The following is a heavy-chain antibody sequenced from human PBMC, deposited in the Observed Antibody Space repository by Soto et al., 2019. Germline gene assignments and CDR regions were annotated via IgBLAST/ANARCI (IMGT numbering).Heavy chain of an antibody. Sequence: EVQLVESGGGLVKPGGSLRLSCAASGFTFSSYSMNWVRQAPGKGLEWVSSISSSSSYIYYADSVKGRFTISRDNAKNSLYLQMNSLRAEDTAVYYCARDGITMVRGVIPPIDHWGQGTLVTVSS. D-gene: IGHD3-10*01. V-gene: IGHV3-21*01. CDR1: GFTFSSYS. CDR2: ISSSSSYI. J-gene: IGHJ4*02. CDR3: ARDGITMVRGVIPPIDH.